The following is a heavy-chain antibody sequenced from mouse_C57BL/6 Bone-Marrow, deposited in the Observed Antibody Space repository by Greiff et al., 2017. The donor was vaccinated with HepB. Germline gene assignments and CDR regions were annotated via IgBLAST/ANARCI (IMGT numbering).Heavy chain of an antibody. J-gene: IGHJ2*01. CDR1: GYTFTSYW. CDR2: IDPNSGGT. V-gene: IGHV1-72*01. D-gene: IGHD1-1*01. CDR3: AREVITTVVAPLDY. Sequence: VKLQQSGAELVKPGASVKLSCKASGYTFTSYWMHWVKQRPGRGLEWIGRIDPNSGGTKYNEKFKSKATLTVDKPSSTAYMQLSSLTSEDSAVYYCAREVITTVVAPLDYWGQGTTLTVSS.